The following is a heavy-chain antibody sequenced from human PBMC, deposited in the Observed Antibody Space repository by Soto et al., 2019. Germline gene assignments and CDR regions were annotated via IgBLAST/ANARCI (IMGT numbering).Heavy chain of an antibody. CDR1: GGSFSRYF. V-gene: IGHV4-34*01. J-gene: IGHJ6*02. CDR2: INHSGRT. Sequence: SETLSLTCAVYGGSFSRYFWSWIRQPPGKGLEWIGEINHSGRTNYNPSLKSRVTISVDTSKNQFSLKLSSVTAADTAVYYCARGLSVTNTFYYYYAMDVWGQGTTVTVSS. D-gene: IGHD2-8*01. CDR3: ARGLSVTNTFYYYYAMDV.